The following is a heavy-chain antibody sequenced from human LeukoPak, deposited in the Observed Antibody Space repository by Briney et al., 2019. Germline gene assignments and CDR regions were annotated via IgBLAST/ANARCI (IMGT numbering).Heavy chain of an antibody. V-gene: IGHV3-49*04. D-gene: IGHD3-3*01. CDR1: GFTFGDYA. CDR2: IRSKAYGGTT. Sequence: TGGSLRLSCTASGFTFGDYAMSWVRQAPGKGLEWVGFIRSKAYGGTTEYAASVKGRFTISRDDSKSIAYLQMNSLKTEDTAVYYCTRERLIRSIFGVVRMDVWGQGTTVTVSS. J-gene: IGHJ6*02. CDR3: TRERLIRSIFGVVRMDV.